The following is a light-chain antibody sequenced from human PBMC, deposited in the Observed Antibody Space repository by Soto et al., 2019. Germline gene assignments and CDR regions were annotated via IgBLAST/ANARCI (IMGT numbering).Light chain of an antibody. V-gene: IGLV1-44*01. CDR3: AAWDGSLNVVL. Sequence: QSVLTQPPSASGTPGQTVTISCSGSSSNIGSHTVNWYQQLPGSAPKLLMYSTTQRPSGVPDRFSGSKSGTSASLAISGLQSEYEADYYCAAWDGSLNVVLFGGGTKVTVL. CDR2: STT. J-gene: IGLJ2*01. CDR1: SSNIGSHT.